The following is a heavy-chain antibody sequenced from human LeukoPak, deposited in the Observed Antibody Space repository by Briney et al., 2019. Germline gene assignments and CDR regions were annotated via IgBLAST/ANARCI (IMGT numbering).Heavy chain of an antibody. V-gene: IGHV1-69*13. J-gene: IGHJ4*02. CDR2: IIPIFGTA. D-gene: IGHD3-22*01. CDR1: GGTFSSYA. CDR3: ARSRFEELIVVVTLNMYYFDY. Sequence: ASVKVSCKASGGTFSSYAISWVRQAPGQGLEWMGGIIPIFGTANYAQKFQGRVTITADGSTRTAYMELSSLRSEDTAVYYCARSRFEELIVVVTLNMYYFDYWGQGTLVTVSS.